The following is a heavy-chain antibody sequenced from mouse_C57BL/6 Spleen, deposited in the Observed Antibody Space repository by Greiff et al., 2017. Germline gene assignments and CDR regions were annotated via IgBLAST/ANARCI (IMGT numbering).Heavy chain of an antibody. D-gene: IGHD1-1*01. J-gene: IGHJ2*01. V-gene: IGHV1-64*01. CDR2: LHPTSGSP. CDR1: GYTFTSYW. CDR3: ARGTTRVDIDY. Sequence: QVQLQQPGAELVKPGASVTLSCKASGYTFTSYWLHWVKQRPGQGLEWIGMLHPTSGSPNYNEKFKSKATLTVDKSSSTAYMQLSSLTTDDSAGYYCARGTTRVDIDYGGQGTTLTVSS.